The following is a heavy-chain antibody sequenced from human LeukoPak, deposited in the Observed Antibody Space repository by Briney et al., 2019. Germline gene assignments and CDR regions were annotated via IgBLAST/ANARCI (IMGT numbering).Heavy chain of an antibody. V-gene: IGHV1-18*01. Sequence: ASVKVSCKSSGYTFNRYGFSWVRQAPGQGLECLGWISAYSGNTKYAQNFQDRVTMTTDASTSTAYMGLRSLTSDDTAVYFCARTHDYDNFPDYWGQGTLVAVSS. CDR3: ARTHDYDNFPDY. CDR2: ISAYSGNT. J-gene: IGHJ4*02. D-gene: IGHD4-11*01. CDR1: GYTFNRYG.